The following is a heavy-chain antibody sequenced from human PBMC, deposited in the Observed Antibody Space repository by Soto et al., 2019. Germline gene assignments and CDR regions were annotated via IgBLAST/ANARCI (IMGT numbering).Heavy chain of an antibody. V-gene: IGHV4-4*02. CDR1: GYSINSRAW. J-gene: IGHJ4*02. CDR2: ISHNGST. Sequence: PXETLSRTRAVSGYSINSRAWLNWVRQPPGKWLEWIGQISHNGSTNYNPSLTSRVTISVDKSKNHFSLKLTSVTAADTAVYYCAARHFRSGPWTDSRLDHWGQGTLVTVSS. CDR3: AARHFRSGPWTDSRLDH. D-gene: IGHD3-3*02.